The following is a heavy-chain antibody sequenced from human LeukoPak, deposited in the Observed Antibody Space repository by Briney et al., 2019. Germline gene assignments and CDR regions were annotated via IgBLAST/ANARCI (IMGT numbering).Heavy chain of an antibody. CDR1: GYTFTSYD. D-gene: IGHD2-15*01. V-gene: IGHV1-8*01. J-gene: IGHJ1*01. Sequence: GASVKVSCKASGYTFTSYDINWVRQAAGQGLEWMGWMNPNSGNTGYAQKFQGRVTMTRDTSISTAYLELTTLRPDDTAVYYCARGPPPYCSDDSCYSFLYFHHWGQGTLVSVSS. CDR3: ARGPPPYCSDDSCYSFLYFHH. CDR2: MNPNSGNT.